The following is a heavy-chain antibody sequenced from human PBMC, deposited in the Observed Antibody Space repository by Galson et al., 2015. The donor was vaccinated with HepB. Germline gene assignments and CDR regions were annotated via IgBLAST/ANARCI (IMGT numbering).Heavy chain of an antibody. CDR3: ARIQGIAAAGTLYYYYGMDV. D-gene: IGHD6-13*01. CDR2: IDWDDDK. J-gene: IGHJ6*02. CDR1: GFSLSTSGMC. V-gene: IGHV2-70*01. Sequence: PALVKPTQTLTLTCTFSGFSLSTSGMCVSWIRQPPGKALEWLALIDWDDDKYYSTSLKTRLTISKDTSKNQVVLTMTNMDPVDTATYYCARIQGIAAAGTLYYYYGMDVWGQGTTVTVSS.